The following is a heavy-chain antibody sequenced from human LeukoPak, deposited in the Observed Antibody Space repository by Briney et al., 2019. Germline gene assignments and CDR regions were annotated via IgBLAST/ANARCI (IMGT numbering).Heavy chain of an antibody. V-gene: IGHV4-61*02. CDR2: IYTSGST. D-gene: IGHD1-26*01. CDR3: ARRIVNSALDLFDY. J-gene: IGHJ4*02. Sequence: SQTLSLTCTVSGGSISSGSYYWSWIRQPAGKGLEWIGRIYTSGSTNYNPSLKSRVTMSVDTSKNQFSLKLTSVTAADTAVYYCARRIVNSALDLFDYWGQGTLVTVSS. CDR1: GGSISSGSYY.